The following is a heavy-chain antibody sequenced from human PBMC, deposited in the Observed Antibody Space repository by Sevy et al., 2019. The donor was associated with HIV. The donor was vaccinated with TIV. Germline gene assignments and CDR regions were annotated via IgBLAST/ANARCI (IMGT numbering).Heavy chain of an antibody. V-gene: IGHV4-34*01. CDR1: DGSFSGYY. CDR2: INESGIT. J-gene: IGHJ5*02. CDR3: ARSPPVVVVPGAPSWFDP. D-gene: IGHD2-2*01. Sequence: SESLSLTCAVHDGSFSGYYWNWIRQLPGKGLEWIGEINESGITYYNPSLKIRVTISVDTSKKQFSLKLNSVTAADTAVYFCARSPPVVVVPGAPSWFDPWGQGTLVIVSS.